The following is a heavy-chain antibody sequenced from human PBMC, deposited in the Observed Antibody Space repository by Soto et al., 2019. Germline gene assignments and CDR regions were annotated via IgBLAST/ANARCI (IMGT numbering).Heavy chain of an antibody. CDR2: IYYSGST. J-gene: IGHJ4*02. CDR1: GGSISSYY. V-gene: IGHV4-59*01. Sequence: SETLSLTCTASGGSISSYYWSWIRQPPGKGLEWIGYIYYSGSTNYNPSLKSRVTISVDTSKNQFSLKLSSVTAADTAVYYCAREEAAAGLDYWGQGTLVTVS. CDR3: AREEAAAGLDY. D-gene: IGHD6-13*01.